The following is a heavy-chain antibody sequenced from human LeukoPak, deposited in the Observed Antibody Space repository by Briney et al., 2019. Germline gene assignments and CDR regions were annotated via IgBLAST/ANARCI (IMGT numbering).Heavy chain of an antibody. Sequence: GGSLRLSCAASGFTFSTYAMNWVRQAPGKGLEWVSAISGGGGSTYYADSVKGRFTISRDNSMNTLYLQMNSLRAEDTAIYYCAKESSIMTSWGQGTLVTVSS. CDR3: AKESSIMTS. D-gene: IGHD3-10*01. CDR1: GFTFSTYA. V-gene: IGHV3-23*01. CDR2: ISGGGGST. J-gene: IGHJ5*02.